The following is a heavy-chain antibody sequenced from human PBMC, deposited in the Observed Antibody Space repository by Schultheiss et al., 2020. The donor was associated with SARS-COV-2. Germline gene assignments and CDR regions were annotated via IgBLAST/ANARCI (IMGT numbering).Heavy chain of an antibody. CDR3: ASLARYDSSGYYYVGDDAFDI. Sequence: ASVKVSCKASEDTFTTYAMHWVRQAPGQGLEWMGWISAYNGNTNYAQKLQGRVTMTTDTSTSTAYMELSSLRSEDTAVYYCASLARYDSSGYYYVGDDAFDIWGQGTMVTVSS. D-gene: IGHD3-22*01. V-gene: IGHV1-18*01. CDR2: ISAYNGNT. CDR1: EDTFTTYA. J-gene: IGHJ3*02.